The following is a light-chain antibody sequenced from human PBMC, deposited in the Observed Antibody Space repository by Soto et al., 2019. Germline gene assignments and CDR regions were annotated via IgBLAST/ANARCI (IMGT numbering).Light chain of an antibody. J-gene: IGLJ2*01. V-gene: IGLV1-40*01. CDR1: SSNIGAGYD. CDR3: QSYDSSLSGYVV. CDR2: GNS. Sequence: QSALTQPPSVSGAPGQRVTISCTGSSSNIGAGYDVHWYQQLPGTAPKLLIYGNSNRPSWVTDRFSGSKSGTSASLAITGLQAEDEADYYCQSYDSSLSGYVVFGGGTKLTVL.